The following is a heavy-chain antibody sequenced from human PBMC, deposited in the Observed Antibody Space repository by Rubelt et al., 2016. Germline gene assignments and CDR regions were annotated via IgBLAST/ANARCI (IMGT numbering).Heavy chain of an antibody. CDR3: AIAGYPREAFDI. CDR2: IYYSGDT. V-gene: IGHV4-39*01. CDR1: GGSISSSSYY. Sequence: QLQLQESGPGLVKPSETLSLTCTVSGGSISSSSYYWGWIRQPPGKGLEWIGSIYYSGDTYYNPALSGRVTNYVETSKNQFSLKLSSVTAADTAVYYCAIAGYPREAFDIWGQGTMVTVSS. J-gene: IGHJ3*02. D-gene: IGHD2-15*01.